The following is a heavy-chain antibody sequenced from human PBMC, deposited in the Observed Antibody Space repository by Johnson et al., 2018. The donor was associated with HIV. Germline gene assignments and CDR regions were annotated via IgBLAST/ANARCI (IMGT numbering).Heavy chain of an antibody. J-gene: IGHJ3*02. CDR2: ISWNGGST. D-gene: IGHD3-22*01. V-gene: IGHV3-20*04. Sequence: VLLLESGGCVVRPGGSLRLSCAASGLTFDDYGMSWVRQAPGKGLEWVSGISWNGGSTGYADSVKGRFSISRDNAKNSLYLQMNSLRAEDTAVYYCARDLSMIVVANAFDIWGQGTMVTVSS. CDR1: GLTFDDYG. CDR3: ARDLSMIVVANAFDI.